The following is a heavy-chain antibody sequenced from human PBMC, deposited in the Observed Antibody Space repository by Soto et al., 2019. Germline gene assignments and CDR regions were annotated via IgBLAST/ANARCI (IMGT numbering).Heavy chain of an antibody. V-gene: IGHV1-2*02. D-gene: IGHD3-22*01. CDR1: GYTFTGYY. Sequence: ASVKVSCKASGYTFTGYYMHWVRQAPGQGLEWMGWINPNSGGTNYAQKFQGRVTMTRDTSISTAYMELSRLRSDDTAVYYCASIYDSSGNIFDYWGQGTLVTVSS. CDR3: ASIYDSSGNIFDY. J-gene: IGHJ4*02. CDR2: INPNSGGT.